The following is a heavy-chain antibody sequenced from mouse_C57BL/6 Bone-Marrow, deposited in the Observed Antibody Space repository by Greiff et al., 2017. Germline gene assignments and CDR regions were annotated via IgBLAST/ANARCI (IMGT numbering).Heavy chain of an antibody. D-gene: IGHD3-1*01. CDR3: ARVGAPGAWFAY. V-gene: IGHV1-55*01. CDR1: GYTFTSYW. J-gene: IGHJ3*01. CDR2: IYPGSGST. Sequence: QVQLQQPGAELVKPGASVKMSCKASGYTFTSYWITWVKQRPGQGLEWIGDIYPGSGSTNYNEKFKSKATLTVDTSSSTAYMQLSSLTSEDSAVYYCARVGAPGAWFAYWGQGTLVTVSA.